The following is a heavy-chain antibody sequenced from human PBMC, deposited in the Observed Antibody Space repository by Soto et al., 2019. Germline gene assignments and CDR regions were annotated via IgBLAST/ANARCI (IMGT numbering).Heavy chain of an antibody. CDR2: VYNSGST. CDR3: ARYRREAVAGYTLDN. J-gene: IGHJ4*02. Sequence: SETLSLTCTVSGGSISSNCWTWIRQPPGKGLEWIGYVYNSGSTNYNPSLKSRVTISEDTSKSQFSLKVNSMTAVDTAVYYCARYRREAVAGYTLDNWGQGVLVTVSS. CDR1: GGSISSNC. D-gene: IGHD6-13*01. V-gene: IGHV4-59*01.